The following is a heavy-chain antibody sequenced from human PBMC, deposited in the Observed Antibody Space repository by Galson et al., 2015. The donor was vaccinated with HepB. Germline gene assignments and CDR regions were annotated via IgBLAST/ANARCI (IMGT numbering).Heavy chain of an antibody. Sequence: SCKASGFTFSSCSLTWVRQAPGQGLEWMGWISAYNGKTHFGQSVQGRLTLTTDTSTSTGYMELRDLKSDDTAVYYCARALTVLGEYYFDSWGQGTQVTVSS. CDR1: GFTFSSCS. CDR2: ISAYNGKT. CDR3: ARALTVLGEYYFDS. V-gene: IGHV1-18*01. D-gene: IGHD2/OR15-2a*01. J-gene: IGHJ4*02.